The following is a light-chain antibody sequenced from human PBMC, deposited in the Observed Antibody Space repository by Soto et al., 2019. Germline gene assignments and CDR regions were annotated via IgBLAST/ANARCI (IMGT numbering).Light chain of an antibody. CDR3: QQSYSTPIT. Sequence: EIQMTQAPSTLSASVGDRFTITCLASQSISSWLAWYQQKPGKAPKLLIYKAYSLESGVTSRFSGSGSGTDFNLTISSLQPEDFATYYCQQSYSTPITFGQGTRLEIK. V-gene: IGKV1-5*03. CDR2: KAY. CDR1: QSISSW. J-gene: IGKJ5*01.